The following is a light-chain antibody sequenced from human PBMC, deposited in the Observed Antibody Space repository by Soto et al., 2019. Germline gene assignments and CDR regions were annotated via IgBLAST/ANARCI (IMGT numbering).Light chain of an antibody. Sequence: DILMTQSPSSLSASVGDRVTITCRASQTFSNYLNWYQQKPGKAPKLLISGASSLQSGVPYRFSGSGSGTDFTLTISNLQPEDFATYYCQQSYTTPHTFGQGTKLEI. CDR3: QQSYTTPHT. CDR1: QTFSNY. J-gene: IGKJ2*01. V-gene: IGKV1-39*01. CDR2: GAS.